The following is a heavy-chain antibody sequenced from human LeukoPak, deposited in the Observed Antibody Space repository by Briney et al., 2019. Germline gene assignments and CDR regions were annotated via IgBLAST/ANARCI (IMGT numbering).Heavy chain of an antibody. CDR1: GFTVSSNY. CDR3: ATIGSRFDSSGYSQLGYFDH. J-gene: IGHJ4*02. Sequence: PGGSLRLSCAASGFTVSSNYMSWVRQAPGKGLEWVSVIYSGGSTCYADSVKGRFTISRDNSKNTLFLQMNSLRAEDTAVYYCATIGSRFDSSGYSQLGYFDHWGQGTPVTVSS. D-gene: IGHD3-22*01. CDR2: IYSGGST. V-gene: IGHV3-53*01.